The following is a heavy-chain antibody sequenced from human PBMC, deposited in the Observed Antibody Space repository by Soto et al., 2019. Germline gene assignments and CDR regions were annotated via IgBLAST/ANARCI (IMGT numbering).Heavy chain of an antibody. J-gene: IGHJ4*02. V-gene: IGHV3-21*01. Sequence: GGSLRLSCAASGFTFSSYSMNWVRQAPGKGLEWVSSISSSSSYIYYADSVKGRFTISRDNAKNSLYLQMNSLRAEDTAVYYCARDQPEGNYDILTGYEPYYFDYWGQGTLVTVSS. D-gene: IGHD3-9*01. CDR3: ARDQPEGNYDILTGYEPYYFDY. CDR2: ISSSSSYI. CDR1: GFTFSSYS.